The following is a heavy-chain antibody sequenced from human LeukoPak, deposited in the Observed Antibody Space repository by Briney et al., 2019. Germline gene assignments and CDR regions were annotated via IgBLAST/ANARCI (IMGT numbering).Heavy chain of an antibody. V-gene: IGHV1-18*01. D-gene: IGHD3-22*01. CDR1: GYTFTSYG. Sequence: GASVKVSCKASGYTFTSYGISWVRQAPGQGLEWMGWISAYNGNTNYAQKLQGRVTTTTDTSTSTAYMELSSLRSEDTAVYYCARGGAHYYDSSGYYFDAFDIWGQGTMVTVSS. CDR2: ISAYNGNT. CDR3: ARGGAHYYDSSGYYFDAFDI. J-gene: IGHJ3*02.